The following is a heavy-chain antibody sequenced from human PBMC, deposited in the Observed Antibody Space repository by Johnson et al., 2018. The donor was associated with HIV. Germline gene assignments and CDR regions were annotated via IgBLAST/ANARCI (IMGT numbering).Heavy chain of an antibody. CDR3: ARGRYSFDI. CDR2: ISTSGSTI. D-gene: IGHD1-14*01. V-gene: IGHV3-11*04. J-gene: IGHJ3*02. Sequence: QVQLVESGGGLVRPGGSLRLSCAASGFIFSDYYMSWIRQAPGRGLDWVSYISTSGSTINYADYVKGRFTISRDNAKKSLYLQMNSLIAEDTAVYYCARGRYSFDICGQGTMVTVSS. CDR1: GFIFSDYY.